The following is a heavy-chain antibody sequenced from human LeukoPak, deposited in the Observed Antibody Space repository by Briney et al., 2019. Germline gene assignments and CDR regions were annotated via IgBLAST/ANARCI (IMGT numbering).Heavy chain of an antibody. J-gene: IGHJ4*02. CDR2: LCDGNT. CDR1: GFTVITND. D-gene: IGHD1-14*01. CDR3: ARGVEPLAANTLAY. V-gene: IGHV3-53*01. Sequence: GGSLRLSCAASGFTVITNDMTWVRQAPGKGLEWVSVLCDGNTKYADSVQGRFTISRDNSKNILYLEMNSLSPDDTAVYYCARGVEPLAANTLAYWGQGTLVTVSS.